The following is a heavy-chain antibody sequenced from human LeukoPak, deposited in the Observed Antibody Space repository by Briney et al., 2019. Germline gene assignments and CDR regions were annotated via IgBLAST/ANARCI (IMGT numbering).Heavy chain of an antibody. D-gene: IGHD3-9*01. V-gene: IGHV1-2*02. CDR3: ARADILTAYYTLDF. J-gene: IGHJ4*02. Sequence: ASVKVSCKASGYTFTGYYMHWVRQAPGQGLEWMGWISPNSGGTNYAQKFQGRVTMTRDTSISTAYMELSSLRSDDTAVYYCARADILTAYYTLDFWGQGTLVTVFS. CDR1: GYTFTGYY. CDR2: ISPNSGGT.